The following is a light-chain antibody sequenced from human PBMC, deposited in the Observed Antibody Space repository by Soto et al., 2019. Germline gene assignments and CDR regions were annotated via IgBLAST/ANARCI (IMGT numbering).Light chain of an antibody. J-gene: IGKJ4*01. CDR2: GVS. CDR1: QSVSNSH. CDR3: QQYDKAPLT. V-gene: IGKV3-20*01. Sequence: GTLSLSPSERATPSCRASQSVSNSHLAWHQQKPGQAPRLLIFGVSSRAAGIPDRFSGSGSGTDFTLTISRLEPEHYEVYYCQQYDKAPLTFGGGTKVDIK.